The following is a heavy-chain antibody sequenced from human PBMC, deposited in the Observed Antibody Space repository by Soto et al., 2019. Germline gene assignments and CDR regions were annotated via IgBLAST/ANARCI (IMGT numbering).Heavy chain of an antibody. CDR3: MTSVTTHDY. J-gene: IGHJ4*02. Sequence: PGGSLRLSCAASGFTFSSYSMAWVRLAPGKGLEWVANIKQDGSQKNYVDSVKGRFTISRDNAKNSLYLQMSSLRAEDTAVYYCMTSVTTHDYWGQGTLVTVSS. CDR2: IKQDGSQK. D-gene: IGHD4-17*01. CDR1: GFTFSSYS. V-gene: IGHV3-7*01.